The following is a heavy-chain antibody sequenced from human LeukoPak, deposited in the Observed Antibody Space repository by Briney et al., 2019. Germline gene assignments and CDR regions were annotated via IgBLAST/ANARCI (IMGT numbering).Heavy chain of an antibody. CDR2: LRGKGDA. CDR3: AKASWVSTADAVL. Sequence: GRCLRLSCVVSGFSFSSYATRWVSEPPTRGREWVASLRGKGDASYAGSVKGRFTLSRDESRNTVYLQLNKLRVEDTAIYYCAKASWVSTADAVLWGQGTVVTVSS. CDR1: GFSFSSYA. V-gene: IGHV3-23*01. J-gene: IGHJ4*02. D-gene: IGHD3-16*01.